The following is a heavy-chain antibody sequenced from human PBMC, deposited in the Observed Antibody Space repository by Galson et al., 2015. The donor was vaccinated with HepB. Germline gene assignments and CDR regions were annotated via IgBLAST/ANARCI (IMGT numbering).Heavy chain of an antibody. CDR3: ARHPRGIAVAVHWYFDL. D-gene: IGHD6-19*01. CDR2: IDPSDSYT. J-gene: IGHJ2*01. V-gene: IGHV5-10-1*01. CDR1: GYSFTSYW. Sequence: QSGAEVKKPGESLRISCKGSGYSFTSYWISWVRQMPGKGLEWMGRIDPSDSYTNYSPSFQGHVTISADKSISTAYLQWSSLKASDTAMYYCARHPRGIAVAVHWYFDLWGRGTLVTVSS.